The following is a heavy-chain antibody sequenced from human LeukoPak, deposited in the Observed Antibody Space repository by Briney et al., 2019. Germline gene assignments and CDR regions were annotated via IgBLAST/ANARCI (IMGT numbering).Heavy chain of an antibody. Sequence: PGGSLRLSCAASGFTFSSYGMHWVRQAPGKGLEWVAVIWYDGSNKYYADSVKGRFTISRDNSKNTLYLQMNSLRAEDTAVYYCARVNWNYDPYYYYMDVWGKGTTVTVSS. CDR3: ARVNWNYDPYYYYMDV. D-gene: IGHD1-7*01. V-gene: IGHV3-33*01. J-gene: IGHJ6*03. CDR1: GFTFSSYG. CDR2: IWYDGSNK.